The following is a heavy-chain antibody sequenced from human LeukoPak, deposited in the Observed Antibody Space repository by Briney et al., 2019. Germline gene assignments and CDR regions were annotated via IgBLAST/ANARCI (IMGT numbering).Heavy chain of an antibody. CDR3: ARDLLWFGESLAGGY. J-gene: IGHJ4*02. D-gene: IGHD3-10*01. V-gene: IGHV1-18*01. CDR2: ISAYNGNT. CDR1: GYTFTSYG. Sequence: GASVKVSCKASGYTFTSYGFSWVRQAPGQGLEWMGWISAYNGNTNSVQKLQGRVTMTTDTSTSTAYMELRSLRSDDTAVCYCARDLLWFGESLAGGYWGQGTLVTVSS.